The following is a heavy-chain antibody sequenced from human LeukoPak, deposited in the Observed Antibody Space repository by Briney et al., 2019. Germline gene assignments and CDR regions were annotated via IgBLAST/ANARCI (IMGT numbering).Heavy chain of an antibody. CDR2: ITNDGSST. V-gene: IGHV3-74*01. CDR1: GLTFSSHW. CDR3: AREGSGYYAPGLD. D-gene: IGHD3-22*01. Sequence: PGGSLRLSCAASGLTFSSHWMHWVRQAPGKGLVWVSRITNDGSSTTYADSVKGRFTISRDNSKNTLYLQMNSLRSEDTAVYYCAREGSGYYAPGLDWGQGTLVTVSS. J-gene: IGHJ4*02.